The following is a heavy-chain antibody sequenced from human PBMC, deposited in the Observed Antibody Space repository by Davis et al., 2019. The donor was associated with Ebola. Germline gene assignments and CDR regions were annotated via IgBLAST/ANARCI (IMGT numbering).Heavy chain of an antibody. Sequence: GESLKISCAASGFTFSSYWMHWVRQAPGKGLVWVSRINSDGSSTSYADSVKGRFTVSRDNAKNTLYLQMNSLRAEDTAVYYCAKFIAAAGKRFDPWGQGTLVTVSS. J-gene: IGHJ5*02. CDR3: AKFIAAAGKRFDP. CDR2: INSDGSST. V-gene: IGHV3-74*01. D-gene: IGHD6-13*01. CDR1: GFTFSSYW.